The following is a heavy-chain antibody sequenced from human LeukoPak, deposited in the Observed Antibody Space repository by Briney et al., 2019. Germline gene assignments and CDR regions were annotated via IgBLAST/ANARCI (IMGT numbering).Heavy chain of an antibody. Sequence: ASVKVSCKASGYTFTSYGISWVRRAPGQGLEWMGWISAYNGNTNYAQKLQGRVTMTTDTSTSTAYMELRSLRSDDTAVYYCVRDEMATTRPDYWGQGTLVTVSS. V-gene: IGHV1-18*01. D-gene: IGHD5-24*01. CDR2: ISAYNGNT. CDR1: GYTFTSYG. CDR3: VRDEMATTRPDY. J-gene: IGHJ4*02.